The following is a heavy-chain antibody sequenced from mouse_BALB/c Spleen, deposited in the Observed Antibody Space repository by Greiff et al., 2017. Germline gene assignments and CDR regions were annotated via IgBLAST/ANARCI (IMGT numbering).Heavy chain of an antibody. CDR3: ARGFTTVVARAMDY. V-gene: IGHV5-4*02. J-gene: IGHJ4*01. D-gene: IGHD1-1*01. Sequence: EVQRVESGGGLVKPGGSLKLSCAASGFTFSDYYMYWVRQTPEKRLEWVATISDGGSYTYYPDSVKGRFTISRDNAKNNLYLQMSSLKSEDTAMYYCARGFTTVVARAMDYWGQGTSVTVSS. CDR2: ISDGGSYT. CDR1: GFTFSDYY.